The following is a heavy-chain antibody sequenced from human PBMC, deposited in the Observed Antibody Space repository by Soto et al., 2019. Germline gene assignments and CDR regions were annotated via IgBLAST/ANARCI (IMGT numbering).Heavy chain of an antibody. Sequence: ASVEVSCKSSGYTFTGYYMHWVRQATGQGLEWMGWINPNSGGTNYAQKFQGRVTMTRDTSTSTAYMELRSLRSDDTAVYYCARDLSPNWNYGLNWFDPWGQGTLVTVS. J-gene: IGHJ5*02. V-gene: IGHV1-2*02. D-gene: IGHD1-7*01. CDR3: ARDLSPNWNYGLNWFDP. CDR2: INPNSGGT. CDR1: GYTFTGYY.